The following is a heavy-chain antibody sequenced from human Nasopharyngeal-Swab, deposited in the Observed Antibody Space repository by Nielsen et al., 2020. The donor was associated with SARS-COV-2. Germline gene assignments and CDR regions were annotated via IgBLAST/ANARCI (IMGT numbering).Heavy chain of an antibody. D-gene: IGHD5-18*01. CDR2: IYHTGTT. J-gene: IGHJ4*02. CDR1: DASINTYY. Sequence: ETLSLTCTVSDASINTYYWSWIRQSPGKGLEWLGHIYHTGTTNYNPSLKSRIIISVDTSKNQFSFSLNLSSVTAADTALYYCAATRYSYGPFFDYWAQGTQVTVSS. CDR3: AATRYSYGPFFDY. V-gene: IGHV4-59*03.